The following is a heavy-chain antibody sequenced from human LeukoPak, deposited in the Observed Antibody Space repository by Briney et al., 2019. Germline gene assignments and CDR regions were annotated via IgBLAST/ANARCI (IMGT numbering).Heavy chain of an antibody. CDR2: IRYDGSQK. D-gene: IGHD6-19*01. CDR1: GFTFSSYG. V-gene: IGHV3-30*02. CDR3: ARDLRVYSSGWSQYFDS. J-gene: IGHJ4*02. Sequence: PGGSLRLSCAASGFTFSSYGMHWVRQAPGKGLEWVAFIRYDGSQKYYADSVKGRFTISRDNFKSTVYLQMNSLRVEDAAVYYCARDLRVYSSGWSQYFDSWGQGTPVTVSS.